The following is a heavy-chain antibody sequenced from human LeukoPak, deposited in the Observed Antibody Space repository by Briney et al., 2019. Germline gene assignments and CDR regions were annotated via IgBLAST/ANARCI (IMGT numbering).Heavy chain of an antibody. V-gene: IGHV1-2*02. Sequence: ASVKVSCKTSGYTFTDYYIHWVRQAPGQGLEWMGWINPNSGETSSAQKFQGRVTMTWDTSISTAYMEMRRVTSDDTAVYYCARDRDYSNTERGFDYWGQGTLVTVSS. CDR2: INPNSGET. CDR3: ARDRDYSNTERGFDY. CDR1: GYTFTDYY. D-gene: IGHD4-11*01. J-gene: IGHJ4*02.